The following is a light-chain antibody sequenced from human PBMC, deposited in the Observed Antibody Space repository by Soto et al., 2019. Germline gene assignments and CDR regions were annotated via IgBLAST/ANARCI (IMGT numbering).Light chain of an antibody. V-gene: IGLV2-23*02. CDR2: EVS. CDR3: CSYASSSTYV. J-gene: IGLJ1*01. CDR1: SSDVGSYNL. Sequence: QSALTQPASVSGSPGQSITISCTGTSSDVGSYNLVSWYQQHPGKAPKLMIYEVSKRPSGVSNHFSGSKSGNTASLTISGLQAEDEADYYCCSYASSSTYVFGTGTKLTVL.